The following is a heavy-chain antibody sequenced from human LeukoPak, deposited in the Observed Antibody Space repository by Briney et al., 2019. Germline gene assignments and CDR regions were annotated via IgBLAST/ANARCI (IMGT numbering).Heavy chain of an antibody. Sequence: SQTLSVTCTVSGGSISSGGYYWSWIRQHPGKGLEWIGYIYYSGSTYYNPSLKSRVTISVDTSKNQFSLKLSSVTAADTAVYYCAREGYYDSSGYYYTLKTTRDSPLTNWGQGTLVTVSS. V-gene: IGHV4-31*03. J-gene: IGHJ4*02. CDR1: GGSISSGGYY. CDR2: IYYSGST. CDR3: AREGYYDSSGYYYTLKTTRDSPLTN. D-gene: IGHD3-22*01.